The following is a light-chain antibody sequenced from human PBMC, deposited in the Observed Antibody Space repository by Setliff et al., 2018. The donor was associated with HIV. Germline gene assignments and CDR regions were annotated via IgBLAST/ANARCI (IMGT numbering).Light chain of an antibody. CDR2: DVN. Sequence: QSVLTQPASVSGSPGQSITISCTDVATNIHVSWYQQHPGKAPKLIIYDVNNRPSGISTRFSGSKSGTTASLTISGLQAEDEADYYCSSYTSTTFYVFGTGTKVTVL. V-gene: IGLV2-14*03. J-gene: IGLJ1*01. CDR3: SSYTSTTFYV. CDR1: VATNIH.